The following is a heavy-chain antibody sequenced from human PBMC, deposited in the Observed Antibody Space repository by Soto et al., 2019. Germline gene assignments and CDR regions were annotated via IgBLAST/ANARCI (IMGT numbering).Heavy chain of an antibody. V-gene: IGHV1-18*01. Sequence: ASVKVSCKASGYTFTSYGISWVRQAPGQGLEWMGWISAYNGNTNYAQKLQGRVTMTTDTSTSTDYMELRSLRSDDTAVYYCARRGAHYYDHYGMDVWGQGTTVTVSS. CDR3: ARRGAHYYDHYGMDV. J-gene: IGHJ6*02. CDR1: GYTFTSYG. CDR2: ISAYNGNT. D-gene: IGHD1-26*01.